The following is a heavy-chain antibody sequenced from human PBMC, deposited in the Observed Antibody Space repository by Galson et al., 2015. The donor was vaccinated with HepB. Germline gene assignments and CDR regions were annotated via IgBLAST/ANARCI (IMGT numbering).Heavy chain of an antibody. V-gene: IGHV1-8*01. CDR1: GYTFTSYD. CDR3: ARRAPYDFWSGYLRGWFDP. Sequence: SVKVSCKASGYTFTSYDINWVRQATGQGLEWMGWMNPNRGNTGYAQKFQGRVTMTRNTSISTAYMELSSLRSEDTAVYYCARRAPYDFWSGYLRGWFDPWGQGTLVTVSS. D-gene: IGHD3-3*01. CDR2: MNPNRGNT. J-gene: IGHJ5*02.